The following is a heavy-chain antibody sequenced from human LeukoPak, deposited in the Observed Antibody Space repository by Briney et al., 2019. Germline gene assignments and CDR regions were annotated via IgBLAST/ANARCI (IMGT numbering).Heavy chain of an antibody. CDR2: IRYDGNNQ. D-gene: IGHD4-17*01. J-gene: IGHJ4*02. CDR1: GFTFSNSG. CDR3: AKAGRVTTSHIDD. V-gene: IGHV3-30*02. Sequence: GGSLRLSCAASGFTFSNSGVHWVRQAPGKGLEWVALIRYDGNNQYYGDPVRGRFTISRDNSKNTLYLEMNSLKPEDTAVYYCAKAGRVTTSHIDDWGQGTLVTVSS.